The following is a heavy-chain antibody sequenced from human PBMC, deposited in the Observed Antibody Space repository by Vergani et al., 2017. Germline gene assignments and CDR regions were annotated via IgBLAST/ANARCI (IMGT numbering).Heavy chain of an antibody. CDR1: GFTLGDYA. D-gene: IGHD3-22*01. Sequence: EVHLVESGGGLVQPGRSLRLSCSGSGFTLGDYAMTWVRQAPGKGLEWVSYISSSGSTIYYADSVMGRFTISRDNAKNSLYLQMNSLRAEDPAVYYCARKHISNYYDSSGYYYMGYYYGMDVWGQGTTVTVSS. CDR2: ISSSGSTI. J-gene: IGHJ6*02. CDR3: ARKHISNYYDSSGYYYMGYYYGMDV. V-gene: IGHV3-48*03.